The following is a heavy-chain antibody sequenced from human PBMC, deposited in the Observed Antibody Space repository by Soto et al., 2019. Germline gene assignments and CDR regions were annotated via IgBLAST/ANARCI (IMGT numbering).Heavy chain of an antibody. CDR2: IFSNDEK. CDR1: GFSLSNARMG. V-gene: IGHV2-26*01. Sequence: GSGPTLVNPTETLTLTCTVSGFSLSNARMGVSWIRQPPGKALEWLAHIFSNDEKSYSTSLKSRLTISKDTSKSQVVLTMTNMDPVDTATYYCARLQHSSGWHIQVYYFDYWGQGTLVTVSS. D-gene: IGHD6-19*01. J-gene: IGHJ4*02. CDR3: ARLQHSSGWHIQVYYFDY.